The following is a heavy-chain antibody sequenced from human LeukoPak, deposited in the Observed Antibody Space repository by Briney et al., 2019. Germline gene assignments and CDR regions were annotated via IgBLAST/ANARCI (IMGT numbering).Heavy chain of an antibody. Sequence: GGSLRLSCAASGFTFSSYSMNWVRQAPGKGLEWVSSITTSSSYIYYADSVKGRFTISRDNAKNSLYLHMNSLRAEDTAVYYCARYRFVVGATDSFDIWGQGTMVTVSS. V-gene: IGHV3-21*01. D-gene: IGHD1-26*01. CDR2: ITTSSSYI. J-gene: IGHJ3*02. CDR1: GFTFSSYS. CDR3: ARYRFVVGATDSFDI.